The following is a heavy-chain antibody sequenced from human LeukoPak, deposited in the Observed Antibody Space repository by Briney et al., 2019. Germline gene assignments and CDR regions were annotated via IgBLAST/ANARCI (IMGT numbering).Heavy chain of an antibody. D-gene: IGHD5-12*01. CDR2: ISYDGSNK. Sequence: GGSLRLSCEASGFIFSNFGLHWVRQAPGKGLEWVAVISYDGSNKYYADSVKGRFTISRDNSKNTLYLQMNSLRAEDTAVYYCARDPHVDIVATTGYYFDYWGQGTLVTVSS. CDR1: GFIFSNFG. V-gene: IGHV3-30*19. CDR3: ARDPHVDIVATTGYYFDY. J-gene: IGHJ4*02.